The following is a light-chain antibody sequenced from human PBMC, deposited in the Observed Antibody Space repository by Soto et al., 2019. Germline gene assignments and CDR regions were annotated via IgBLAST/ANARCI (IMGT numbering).Light chain of an antibody. V-gene: IGKV3-20*01. Sequence: EIVLTQSPGTLSSSPGERATLSCRASQSVSSSYLAWYQQKPGQAPRLLIYAASSRATGIPDSFSGSGSGTDFTLTISRLQPDDVAVYYYQQYDSSGSTFGQGTKLEIK. CDR3: QQYDSSGST. CDR1: QSVSSSY. CDR2: AAS. J-gene: IGKJ2*01.